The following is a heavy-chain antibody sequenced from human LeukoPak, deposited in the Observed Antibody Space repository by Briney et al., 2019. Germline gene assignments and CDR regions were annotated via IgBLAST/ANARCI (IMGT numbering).Heavy chain of an antibody. CDR2: TSSDLNVE. CDR1: GFTFRNYA. J-gene: IGHJ4*02. Sequence: GGSLRLSCAASGFTFRNYAIHWVRQAPGKGLEWVAVTSSDLNVELYADSVKGRFTISRDNSRSTLYLQMNSLRPEDTAIYYCAREGYYGSGSPPSLYFDYWGQGTLVTVSS. CDR3: AREGYYGSGSPPSLYFDY. D-gene: IGHD3-10*01. V-gene: IGHV3-30-3*01.